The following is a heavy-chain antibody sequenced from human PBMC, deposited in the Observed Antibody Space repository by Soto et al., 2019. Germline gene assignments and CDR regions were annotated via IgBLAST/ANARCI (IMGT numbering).Heavy chain of an antibody. CDR2: ISGSGGST. CDR1: GFTFRNFA. J-gene: IGHJ1*01. D-gene: IGHD1-20*01. Sequence: EVQLLESGGGLVQPGGSLRLSCAASGFTFRNFAMSWLRQAPGKGLEWVSDISGSGGSTYYADSVKGRFTISRDNSKNMLYLQMTSLRAADTAMYYCANDWGPNWHDEDFHHWGQGTLVTVSS. CDR3: ANDWGPNWHDEDFHH. V-gene: IGHV3-23*01.